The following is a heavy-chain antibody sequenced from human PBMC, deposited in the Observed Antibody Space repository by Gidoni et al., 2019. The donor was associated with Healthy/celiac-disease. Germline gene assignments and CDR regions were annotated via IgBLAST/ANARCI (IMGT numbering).Heavy chain of an antibody. J-gene: IGHJ5*02. CDR1: GGSFSGYY. V-gene: IGHV4-34*01. CDR2: INHSGST. D-gene: IGHD2-15*01. Sequence: QVQLQQWGAGLLKPSETLSLTCAVYGGSFSGYYWSWIRQPPGKGLEWIGEINHSGSTNYNPSLKSRVTISVDTSKNQFSLKLSSVTAADTAVYYCARGGYVRIFNWFDPWGQGTLVTVSS. CDR3: ARGGYVRIFNWFDP.